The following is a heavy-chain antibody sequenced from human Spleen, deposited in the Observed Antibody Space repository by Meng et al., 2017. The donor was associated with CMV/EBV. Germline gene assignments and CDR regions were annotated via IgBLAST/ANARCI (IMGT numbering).Heavy chain of an antibody. CDR3: ARLSDSGNLRHFDY. J-gene: IGHJ4*02. CDR2: IYYSGST. D-gene: IGHD3-10*01. V-gene: IGHV4-39*01. Sequence: SGDSISSRSFYWGWIRQPPLKGLEWIGTIYYSGSTSYNPSLGSRVTISIDTSKKQFSLKVSSVTAADTAVYYCARLSDSGNLRHFDYWGQGTLVTVSS. CDR1: GDSISSRSFY.